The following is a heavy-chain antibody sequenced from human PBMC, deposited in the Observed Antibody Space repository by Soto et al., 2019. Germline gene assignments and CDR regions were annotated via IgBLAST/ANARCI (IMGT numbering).Heavy chain of an antibody. CDR2: ISAYNGNT. D-gene: IGHD6-13*01. CDR1: GYTFTSYG. Sequence: ASVKVSCKASGYTFTSYGISWVRQAPGQGLEWMGWISAYNGNTNYAQKLQGRVTMTTDTSTSTAYMELRSLRSDDTAVYYCARDQTWQQLVHDAFDIRGQGTMVTVSS. V-gene: IGHV1-18*01. J-gene: IGHJ3*02. CDR3: ARDQTWQQLVHDAFDI.